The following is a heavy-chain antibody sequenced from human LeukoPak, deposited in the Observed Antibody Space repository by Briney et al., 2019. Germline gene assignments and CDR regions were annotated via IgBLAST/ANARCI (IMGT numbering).Heavy chain of an antibody. CDR3: ARDGGYYDSSGYIDYYGMDV. J-gene: IGHJ6*02. CDR2: IGSDNKP. Sequence: PGGSLRLSCEASGFTFSAYAMTWVRQAPGKGLEWVSSIGSDNKPHYSESVKGRFAISRDNSKSMLFLQLNSLRAEDTALYYCARDGGYYDSSGYIDYYGMDVWGQGTTVTVSS. V-gene: IGHV3-23*01. D-gene: IGHD3-22*01. CDR1: GFTFSAYA.